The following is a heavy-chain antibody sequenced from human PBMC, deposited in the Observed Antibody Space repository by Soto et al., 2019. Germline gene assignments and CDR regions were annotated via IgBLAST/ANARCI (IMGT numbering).Heavy chain of an antibody. CDR1: GFSLSSTRVA. Sequence: QITLKESGPTLVKPTQTLTLTCTFSGFSLSSTRVAVGWIRQPPGKALEWLALIYWDDDRRYSPFLKSRLTIPTDTSKNQVVLTLSSMDPVDTATYYCAHSVVAGLGYYFDYWGQGTLVTVSS. J-gene: IGHJ4*02. V-gene: IGHV2-5*02. D-gene: IGHD6-19*01. CDR3: AHSVVAGLGYYFDY. CDR2: IYWDDDR.